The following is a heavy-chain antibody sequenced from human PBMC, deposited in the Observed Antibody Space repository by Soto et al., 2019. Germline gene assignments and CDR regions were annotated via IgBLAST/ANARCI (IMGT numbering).Heavy chain of an antibody. CDR2: ISSSSSTI. CDR3: GGSYGSGSPYYMDV. J-gene: IGHJ6*03. D-gene: IGHD3-10*01. Sequence: EVQLVESGGGLVQPGGSLRLSCAASGFTFSSYSMNWVRQAPGKGLEWVSYISSSSSTIYYADSVKGRFTISRDNAKNSLYLQVNSLRAEDTAVYYCGGSYGSGSPYYMDVWGKGTTVTVSS. V-gene: IGHV3-48*01. CDR1: GFTFSSYS.